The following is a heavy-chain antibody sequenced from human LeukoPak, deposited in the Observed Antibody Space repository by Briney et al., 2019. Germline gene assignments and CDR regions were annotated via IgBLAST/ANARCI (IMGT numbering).Heavy chain of an antibody. J-gene: IGHJ3*02. D-gene: IGHD2-15*01. V-gene: IGHV4-39*07. CDR2: IYYSGST. CDR3: AMSSGGI. CDR1: GGSISSSSYY. Sequence: PSDTLSLTCTVSGGSISSSSYYWGWIPQPPGRGLEWIGSIYYSGSTYYNPSLKSRVTISVDTSKNQFSLKLSSVTAADTAVYYCAMSSGGIWGQGKMVTVSS.